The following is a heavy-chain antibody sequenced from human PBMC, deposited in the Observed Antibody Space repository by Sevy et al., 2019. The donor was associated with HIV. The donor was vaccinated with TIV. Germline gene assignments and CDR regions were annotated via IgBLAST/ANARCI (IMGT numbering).Heavy chain of an antibody. CDR1: GFTFSDHY. J-gene: IGHJ6*03. D-gene: IGHD2-15*01. V-gene: IGHV3-72*01. Sequence: GGSLRLSCAASGFTFSDHYVDWVRQAPGKGLEWVGRIRNRPNSYSTEYAASVKGRFTISRDDSRNTVYLQMNSLKTQDSAVYDCVRGPNCGVGGCQQSSPYCLDVWGKGATVTVSS. CDR3: VRGPNCGVGGCQQSSPYCLDV. CDR2: IRNRPNSYST.